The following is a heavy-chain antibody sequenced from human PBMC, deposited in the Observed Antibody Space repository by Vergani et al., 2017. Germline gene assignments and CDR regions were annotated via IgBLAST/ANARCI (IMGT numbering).Heavy chain of an antibody. CDR1: GYTFTYRY. Sequence: QMQLVQSGAEVKKTGSSVKVSCKASGYTFTYRYLHWVRQAPGQALEWMGWITPFNGNTNYAQKFQDRVTITRDRSMSTAYMELSSLRSEDTAMYYCARAHGDDYGDYNYGMDVWGQGTTVTVSS. J-gene: IGHJ6*02. CDR3: ARAHGDDYGDYNYGMDV. CDR2: ITPFNGNT. V-gene: IGHV1-45*02. D-gene: IGHD4-17*01.